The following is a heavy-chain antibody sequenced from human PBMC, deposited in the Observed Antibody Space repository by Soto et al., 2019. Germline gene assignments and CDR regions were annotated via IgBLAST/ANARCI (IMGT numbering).Heavy chain of an antibody. CDR2: ISQGSIAI. CDR1: GFSVRDYH. CDR3: ARDGRRGYDMDV. J-gene: IGHJ6*02. Sequence: GGSLRLSCAVSGFSVRDYHMNWVRQVPGRGLEWVSYISQGSIAIYYADSVKGRFTISRDDAKNSVSLQMNSLRAEDTAVYYCARDGRRGYDMDVWGQGTTVTVSS. D-gene: IGHD6-6*01. V-gene: IGHV3-48*01.